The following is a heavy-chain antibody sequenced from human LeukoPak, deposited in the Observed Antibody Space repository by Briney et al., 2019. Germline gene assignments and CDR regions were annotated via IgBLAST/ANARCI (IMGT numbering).Heavy chain of an antibody. CDR2: INPNSGGT. Sequence: ASVKVSCKASGYTFTGYYMHWVRQAPGQGLEWMGWINPNSGGTNYAQKFQGRVTMTRDTSISTAYMELSRLRSDDTAEYYCARDGYNSRWYYYYGMDVWGQGTTVTVSS. J-gene: IGHJ6*02. CDR1: GYTFTGYY. D-gene: IGHD5-24*01. CDR3: ARDGYNSRWYYYYGMDV. V-gene: IGHV1-2*02.